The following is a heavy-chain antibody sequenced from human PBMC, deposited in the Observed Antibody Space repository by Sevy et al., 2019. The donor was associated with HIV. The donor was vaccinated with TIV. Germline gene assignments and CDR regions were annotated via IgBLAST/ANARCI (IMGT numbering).Heavy chain of an antibody. J-gene: IGHJ4*02. CDR1: QFNFDTYA. D-gene: IGHD3-10*01. V-gene: IGHV3-33*01. Sequence: GGSLRLSCVASQFNFDTYAIHWVRQAPGKGLEWVAMIWDDGSSKDYAESVKGRFAIPRDNSQNTAFLQMNSLRAEDTGVYYCATNMVHAGAYDSYFNFWGQGSLVTVSS. CDR3: ATNMVHAGAYDSYFNF. CDR2: IWDDGSSK.